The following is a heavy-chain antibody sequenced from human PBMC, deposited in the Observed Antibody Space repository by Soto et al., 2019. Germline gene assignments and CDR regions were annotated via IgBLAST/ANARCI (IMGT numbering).Heavy chain of an antibody. D-gene: IGHD4-17*01. V-gene: IGHV1-18*01. Sequence: GASVKVSCKASGYTFTSYGISWVRQAPGQGLEWMGWISAYNGNTNYAQKLQGRVTMTTDTSTSTAYMELRSLRSDDTAVYYCARVLVDYGDHDNGMAVWGQGTSVPVAS. CDR2: ISAYNGNT. CDR3: ARVLVDYGDHDNGMAV. J-gene: IGHJ6*02. CDR1: GYTFTSYG.